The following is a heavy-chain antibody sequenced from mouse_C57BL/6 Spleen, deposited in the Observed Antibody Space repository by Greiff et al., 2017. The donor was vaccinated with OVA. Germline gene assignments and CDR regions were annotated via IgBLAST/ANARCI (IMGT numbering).Heavy chain of an antibody. CDR3: ARGVSPLGGYFDV. CDR2: INPGGGGT. J-gene: IGHJ1*03. Sequence: VQLQQSGAELVRPGTSVKVSCKASGYAFTNYLLEWVKQRPGQGLEWIGVINPGGGGTNYNEKFKGKATLTADKSSSTAYMQLSSLTSEDSAVYFCARGVSPLGGYFDVWGTGTTVTVSS. CDR1: GYAFTNYL. V-gene: IGHV1-54*01.